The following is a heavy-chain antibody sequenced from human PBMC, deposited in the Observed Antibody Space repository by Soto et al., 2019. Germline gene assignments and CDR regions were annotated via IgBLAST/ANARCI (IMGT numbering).Heavy chain of an antibody. D-gene: IGHD3-22*01. Sequence: SETLSLTCTVSGGSISSGGYYWSWIRQHPGKGLEWIGYIYYSGSTYYNPSLKSRVTISVDTSKNQFSLKLSSVTAADTAVYYCARFLYYYDSSGYSNDAFDIWGQGTMVTVSS. CDR3: ARFLYYYDSSGYSNDAFDI. V-gene: IGHV4-31*03. CDR1: GGSISSGGYY. CDR2: IYYSGST. J-gene: IGHJ3*02.